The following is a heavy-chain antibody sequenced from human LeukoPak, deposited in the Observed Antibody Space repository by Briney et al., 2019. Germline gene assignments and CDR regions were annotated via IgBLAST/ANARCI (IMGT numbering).Heavy chain of an antibody. D-gene: IGHD3-9*01. J-gene: IGHJ4*02. CDR2: IYYSGST. CDR3: ARGRFYYDILTGYHDY. CDR1: GGSISSGSYY. Sequence: PSQTLSLTCTVSGGSISSGSYYWSWIRQPAGKGLEWIGYIYYSGSTYYNPSLKSRVTISVDTSKNQFSLKLSSVTAADTAVYYCARGRFYYDILTGYHDYWGQGTLVTVSS. V-gene: IGHV4-31*03.